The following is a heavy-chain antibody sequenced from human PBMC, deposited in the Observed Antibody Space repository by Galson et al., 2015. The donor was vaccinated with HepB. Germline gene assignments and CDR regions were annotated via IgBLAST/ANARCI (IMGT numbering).Heavy chain of an antibody. Sequence: SETLSLTCTVSGGSISSYYWSWIRQPPGKGLEWIGYIYYSGSTNYNPSLKSRVTISVDTSKNQFSLKLSSVTAADTAVYYCARLHYDFWSGYYQSNYYFDYWGQGTLVTVSS. CDR1: GGSISSYY. CDR2: IYYSGST. CDR3: ARLHYDFWSGYYQSNYYFDY. V-gene: IGHV4-59*08. D-gene: IGHD3-3*01. J-gene: IGHJ4*02.